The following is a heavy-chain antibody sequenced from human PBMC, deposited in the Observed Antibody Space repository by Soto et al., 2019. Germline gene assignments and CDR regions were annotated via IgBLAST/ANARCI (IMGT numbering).Heavy chain of an antibody. CDR2: FDPEDGET. J-gene: IGHJ4*02. CDR3: ATIIINFVYGQQLVNFDY. D-gene: IGHD6-13*01. CDR1: GYTLTELS. Sequence: GASVKVSCKVSGYTLTELSMHWVRQAPGKGLEWMGGFDPEDGETIYAQKFQGRVTMTEDTSTDTAYMELSSLRSEDTAVYYCATIIINFVYGQQLVNFDYWGQGTLVTVSS. V-gene: IGHV1-24*01.